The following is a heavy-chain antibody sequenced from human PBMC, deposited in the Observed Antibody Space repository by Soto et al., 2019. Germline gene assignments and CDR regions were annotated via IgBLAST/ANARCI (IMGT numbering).Heavy chain of an antibody. CDR2: IYYSGST. CDR3: ASGDSSSTIYGMDV. CDR1: GGSISSGGYY. Sequence: PSETLSLTCTVSGGSISSGGYYWSWIRQHPGKGLEWIGYIYYSGSTYYNPSLKSRVTISVDTSKNQFSLKLSSVTAADTAVYYCASGDSSSTIYGMDVWGQGTTVTVSS. D-gene: IGHD6-13*01. V-gene: IGHV4-31*03. J-gene: IGHJ6*02.